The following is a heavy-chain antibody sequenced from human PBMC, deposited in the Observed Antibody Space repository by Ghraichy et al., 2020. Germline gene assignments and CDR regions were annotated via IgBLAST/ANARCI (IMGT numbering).Heavy chain of an antibody. CDR3: ARDRDGDLDF. V-gene: IGHV3-7*03. J-gene: IGHJ4*02. Sequence: GGSLRLACAASGFIFSDYYMIWVRQAPGKGLEWVANINQDGSDKFYVASVQGRFTISRDNPKNSLYLQMNSLRAEETAVYYCARDRDGDLDFWGQGTLVTVSS. D-gene: IGHD5-24*01. CDR1: GFIFSDYY. CDR2: INQDGSDK.